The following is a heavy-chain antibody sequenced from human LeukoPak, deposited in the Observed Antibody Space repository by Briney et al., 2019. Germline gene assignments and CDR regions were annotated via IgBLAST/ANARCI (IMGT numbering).Heavy chain of an antibody. CDR2: ISYDGSNK. CDR3: ARDLSQRGFDP. Sequence: GGSLRLSCAASGFTFSSYAMHWVRQAPGKGLEWVAVISYDGSNKYYADSVKGRFTISRDNSKNTLYLQMNSLRAEDTAVYYCARDLSQRGFDPWGQGALVTVSS. J-gene: IGHJ5*02. CDR1: GFTFSSYA. V-gene: IGHV3-30-3*01.